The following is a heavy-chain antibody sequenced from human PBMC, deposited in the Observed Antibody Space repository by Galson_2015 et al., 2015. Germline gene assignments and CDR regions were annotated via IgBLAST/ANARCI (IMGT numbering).Heavy chain of an antibody. J-gene: IGHJ4*02. Sequence: SVKVSCKASGYTFTGYYMHWVRQAPGQGLEWMGRINPNSGGTNYAQKFQGRVTMTRDTSISTAYMELSRLRSDDTAVYYCARALRYFDWLPDYWGQGTLVTVSS. CDR3: ARALRYFDWLPDY. CDR2: INPNSGGT. V-gene: IGHV1-2*06. D-gene: IGHD3-9*01. CDR1: GYTFTGYY.